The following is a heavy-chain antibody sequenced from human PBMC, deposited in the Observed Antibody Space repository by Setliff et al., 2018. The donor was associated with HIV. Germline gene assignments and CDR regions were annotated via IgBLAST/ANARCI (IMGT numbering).Heavy chain of an antibody. J-gene: IGHJ3*01. Sequence: ASVKVSCKAPGNSFNGDFLNWVRQAPGQGLEWMGNIKLSSGGTKFAQKFLGRVTMTRDTSTNTAFMELRRLNSDDTAIYYCARRSVSHGNGFDLWGQGTLVTVSS. V-gene: IGHV1-2*02. D-gene: IGHD3-10*01. CDR2: IKLSSGGT. CDR3: ARRSVSHGNGFDL. CDR1: GNSFNGDF.